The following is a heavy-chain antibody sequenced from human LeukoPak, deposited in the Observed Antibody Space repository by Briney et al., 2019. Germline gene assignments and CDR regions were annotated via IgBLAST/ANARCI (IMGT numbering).Heavy chain of an antibody. D-gene: IGHD3-22*01. CDR3: AKFYYYDSSGYYFSHDYFDY. Sequence: GGTLRLSCAASGFTFSSYAMSWVRQAPGKGLEWVSAISGSGGSTYYADSVKGRFTISRDNSKNTLYLQMNSLRAEDTAVYYCAKFYYYDSSGYYFSHDYFDYWGQGTLVTVSS. V-gene: IGHV3-23*01. CDR2: ISGSGGST. J-gene: IGHJ4*02. CDR1: GFTFSSYA.